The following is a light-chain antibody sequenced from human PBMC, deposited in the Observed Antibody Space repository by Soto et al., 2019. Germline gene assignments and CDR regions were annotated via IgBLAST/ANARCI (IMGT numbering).Light chain of an antibody. CDR3: QQYNSQSSIT. CDR1: QSVGRY. J-gene: IGKJ5*01. V-gene: IGKV3-11*01. Sequence: EIVLTQSPATLSLSPWERATLSCRASQSVGRYLAWYQQKPGQAPRLLIYDAFNRATGIPARFSGSGSGTEFTLTISSLQADDFATYYCQQYNSQSSITFGQGTRLEIK. CDR2: DAF.